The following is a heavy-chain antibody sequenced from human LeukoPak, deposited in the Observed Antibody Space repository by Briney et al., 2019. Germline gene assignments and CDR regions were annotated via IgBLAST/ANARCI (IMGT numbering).Heavy chain of an antibody. J-gene: IGHJ4*02. V-gene: IGHV3-23*01. CDR1: GFAFSSYA. Sequence: GGSLRLSCAASGFAFSSYAMSWGRQAPGKGLEWVSGISGSGHTTYYADSVKGRFTISRDNSKNTLYLQMNSLRAEDTAVYYCAKDYYDSGSYYYPFNYWGQGTLVTVSS. D-gene: IGHD3-10*01. CDR3: AKDYYDSGSYYYPFNY. CDR2: ISGSGHTT.